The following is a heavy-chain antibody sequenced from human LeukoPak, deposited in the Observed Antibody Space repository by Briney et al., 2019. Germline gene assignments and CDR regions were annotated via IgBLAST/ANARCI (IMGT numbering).Heavy chain of an antibody. CDR1: GESFSDYY. V-gene: IGHV4-34*01. CDR3: AREWGFYGDDNFDY. D-gene: IGHD4-17*01. CDR2: INHSGST. J-gene: IGHJ4*02. Sequence: SETLSLTCAVYGESFSDYYWSWIRQPPGKGLEWIGEINHSGSTNYSPSLKSRVTISVDTSKNQFSLKLSSVTAADTAVYYCAREWGFYGDDNFDYWGQGTLVTVSS.